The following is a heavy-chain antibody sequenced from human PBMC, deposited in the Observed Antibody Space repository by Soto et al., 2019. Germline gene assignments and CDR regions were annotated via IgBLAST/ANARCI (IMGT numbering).Heavy chain of an antibody. CDR1: GFTFSSYW. V-gene: IGHV3-7*01. D-gene: IGHD2-8*01. CDR2: IKQDGSEK. J-gene: IGHJ4*02. CDR3: ARLVYAIVPSFDY. Sequence: GGSLRLSCAASGFTFSSYWMSWVRQAPGKGLEWVANIKQDGSEKYYVDSVKGRFTISRDNAKNSLYLQMNNLRAEDTAVYYCARLVYAIVPSFDYWGQGTLVTVSS.